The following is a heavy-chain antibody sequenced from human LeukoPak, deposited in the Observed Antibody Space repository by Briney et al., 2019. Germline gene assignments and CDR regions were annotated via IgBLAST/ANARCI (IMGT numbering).Heavy chain of an antibody. D-gene: IGHD3-16*01. CDR1: GFTFSSYA. CDR2: ISYDGINK. CDR3: AAWGVTDY. Sequence: GRSLRLSCAASGFTFSSYAMHWVRQAPGKGLEWVAVISYDGINKYYADSVKGRFTISRDNSKNTLYLQMNSLRAEDTAVYYCAAWGVTDYWGQGTLVTVSS. J-gene: IGHJ4*02. V-gene: IGHV3-30-3*01.